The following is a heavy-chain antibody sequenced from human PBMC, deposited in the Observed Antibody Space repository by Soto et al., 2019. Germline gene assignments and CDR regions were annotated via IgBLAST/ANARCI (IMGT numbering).Heavy chain of an antibody. D-gene: IGHD3-10*01. J-gene: IGHJ6*02. Sequence: QVQLQESGPGLVKPSQTLSLTCAVSGGSISSGGYYWSWIRQHPGKGLEWIGYIYYIGSTYYNPSLRRRVTISVDTSKNQFSMKLSSVTAADPAVYYFARDLRFGDYYGMDVLGQGTKVTVSS. CDR2: IYYIGST. CDR3: ARDLRFGDYYGMDV. V-gene: IGHV4-31*11. CDR1: GGSISSGGYY.